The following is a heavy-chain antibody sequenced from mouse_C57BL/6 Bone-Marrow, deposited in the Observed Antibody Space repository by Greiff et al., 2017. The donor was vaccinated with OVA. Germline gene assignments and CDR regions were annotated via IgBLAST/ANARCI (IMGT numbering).Heavy chain of an antibody. J-gene: IGHJ3*01. CDR2: IYPRSGNT. Sequence: QVQLQQSGAELVRPGASVKLSCTASGFNIKDDYMHWVKQRPEQGLEWIGEIYPRSGNTYYNEKFKGKATLTADKSSSTAYMELRSLTSEDSAVYFCARWRYYYGSSPFAYWGQGTLVTVSA. D-gene: IGHD1-1*01. CDR3: ARWRYYYGSSPFAY. V-gene: IGHV1-81*01. CDR1: GFNIKDDY.